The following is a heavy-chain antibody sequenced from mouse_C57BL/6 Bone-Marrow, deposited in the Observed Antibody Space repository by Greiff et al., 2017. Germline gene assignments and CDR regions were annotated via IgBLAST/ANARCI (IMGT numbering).Heavy chain of an antibody. CDR1: GFSLTSYG. CDR3: ASPIYDGYYPFAY. Sequence: VMLVESGPGLVAPSQSLSITCTVSGFSLTSYGVDWVRQSPGKGLEWLGVIWGVGSTNYNSALKSRLSISKDNSKSQVFLKMNSLQTDDTAMYYCASPIYDGYYPFAYWGQGTLVTVSA. D-gene: IGHD2-3*01. J-gene: IGHJ3*01. CDR2: IWGVGST. V-gene: IGHV2-6*01.